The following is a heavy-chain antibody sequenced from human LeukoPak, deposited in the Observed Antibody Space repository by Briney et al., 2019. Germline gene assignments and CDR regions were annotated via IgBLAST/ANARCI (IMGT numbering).Heavy chain of an antibody. J-gene: IGHJ4*02. CDR1: GGSFSGYY. D-gene: IGHD2-15*01. Sequence: SETLSLTCAVYGGSFSGYYWSWIRQPPGKGLEWIGEINHSGSTNYNPSLKSRVTISVDTSKNQFSLQLNSVTPEDTAVYYCAREVAPYYFDYWGQGTLVTVSS. V-gene: IGHV4-34*01. CDR3: AREVAPYYFDY. CDR2: INHSGST.